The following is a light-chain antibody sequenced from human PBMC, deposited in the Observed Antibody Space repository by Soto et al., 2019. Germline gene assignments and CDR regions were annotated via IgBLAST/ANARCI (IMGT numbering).Light chain of an antibody. V-gene: IGKV1-39*01. J-gene: IGKJ1*01. CDR2: AAS. CDR1: QSISSY. Sequence: DIQMTQSPSSLSASVGDRVTITCRASQSISSYLNWYQQKPGKAPKLLIYAASSLQSGVPSRFSGSGSGTEFTLTITSLQHEDFASYYCQQTYSVPWTFGQGTEVA. CDR3: QQTYSVPWT.